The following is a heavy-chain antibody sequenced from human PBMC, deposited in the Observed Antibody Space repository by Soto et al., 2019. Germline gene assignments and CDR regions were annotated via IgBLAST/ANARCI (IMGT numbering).Heavy chain of an antibody. J-gene: IGHJ3*02. V-gene: IGHV3-48*01. CDR2: ISSSSSTI. D-gene: IGHD6-13*01. Sequence: EVQLVESGGGLVQPGGSLRLSCAASGFTFSSYSMNWVRQARGKGLEWVSYISSSSSTIYYAASVKGRFTISRDNAKNSLYLQMNSLRAEDTAVYYCARDPPGQQLVPGAFDIWGQGTMVTVSS. CDR1: GFTFSSYS. CDR3: ARDPPGQQLVPGAFDI.